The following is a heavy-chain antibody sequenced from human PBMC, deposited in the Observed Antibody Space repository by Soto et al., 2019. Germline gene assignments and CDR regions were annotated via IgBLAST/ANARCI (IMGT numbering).Heavy chain of an antibody. V-gene: IGHV5-51*01. CDR1: GYSFTSYW. CDR3: ARHTYCSNPSCYGGSTQLEI. D-gene: IGHD2-2*01. Sequence: GESLKISCKGSGYSFTSYWIGWVRQMPGKGLEWMGIIYPGDSDTRYSPSFQGQVTISADKSISTAYLQWSSLKASDTAIYYCARHTYCSNPSCYGGSTQLEIWGQGTMVTVSS. CDR2: IYPGDSDT. J-gene: IGHJ3*02.